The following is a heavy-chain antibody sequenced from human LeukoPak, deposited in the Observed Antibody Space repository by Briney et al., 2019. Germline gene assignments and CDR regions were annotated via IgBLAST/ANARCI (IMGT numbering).Heavy chain of an antibody. V-gene: IGHV3-48*03. CDR1: GFTFSSYE. CDR2: ISSSGSTI. Sequence: PGGSLRLSCAASGFTFSSYEMNWVRQAPGKGLEWVSYISSSGSTIYYADSVKGRFTISRDNSKNTLYLQMNSLRAEDTAVYYCARDLTYSSSWYYFDYWGQGTLVTVSS. D-gene: IGHD6-13*01. J-gene: IGHJ4*02. CDR3: ARDLTYSSSWYYFDY.